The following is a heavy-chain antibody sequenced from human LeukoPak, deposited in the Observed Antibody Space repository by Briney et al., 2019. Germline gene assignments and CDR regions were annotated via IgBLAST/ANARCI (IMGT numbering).Heavy chain of an antibody. CDR1: GFTFDDYA. J-gene: IGHJ4*02. D-gene: IGHD3-22*01. CDR3: AKAKSYDYYDSSGYFDY. V-gene: IGHV3-9*01. CDR2: ISWNSGSI. Sequence: GGSLRLSCAASGFTFDDYAMHWVRQAPGKGLEWVSGISWNSGSIGYADSVKGRFTISRDNAKNSLYLQMNSLRAEDTALYYCAKAKSYDYYDSSGYFDYWGQGTLVTVSS.